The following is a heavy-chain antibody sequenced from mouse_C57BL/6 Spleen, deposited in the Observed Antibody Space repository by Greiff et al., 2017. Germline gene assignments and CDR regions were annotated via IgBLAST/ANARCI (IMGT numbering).Heavy chain of an antibody. CDR3: ARSDDYGRFAY. CDR1: GYSFTGYF. V-gene: IGHV1-20*01. CDR2: INPYNGDT. Sequence: VHVKQSGPELVKPGDSVKISCKASGYSFTGYFMNWVMQSHGKSLEWIGRINPYNGDTFYNQKFKGKATLTVDKSSSTAHMELRSLTSEDSAVYYCARSDDYGRFAYWGQGTLVTVSA. J-gene: IGHJ3*01. D-gene: IGHD2-4*01.